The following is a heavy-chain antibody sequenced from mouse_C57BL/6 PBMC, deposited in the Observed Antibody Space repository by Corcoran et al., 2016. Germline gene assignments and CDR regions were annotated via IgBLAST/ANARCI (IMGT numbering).Heavy chain of an antibody. CDR1: GYTFTSYW. CDR3: ARRGLTGTFDY. V-gene: IGHV1-52*01. D-gene: IGHD4-1*01. Sequence: QVQLQQPGAGLVRPGSSVKLSCKASGYTFTSYWMHWVKQRPIQGLEWIGNIDPSDSETHYNQKFKDKATLTVDKSSSTAYMQLSSLTSEDSAVYYCARRGLTGTFDYWGQGTTLTVSS. CDR2: IDPSDSET. J-gene: IGHJ2*01.